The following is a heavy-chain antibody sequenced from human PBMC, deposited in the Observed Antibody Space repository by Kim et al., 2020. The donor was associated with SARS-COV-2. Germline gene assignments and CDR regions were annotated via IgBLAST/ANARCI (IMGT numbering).Heavy chain of an antibody. Sequence: GGSLRLSCEASGFTFTNAWMNWVRQAPGKGLQWVGRIKSKTAGGTIDYVAPVKGRFTISRDDSKNTLYLQMDSLTTEDAAVYYCATLGGAVSGHYYMDLWGKGTTVTVSS. V-gene: IGHV3-15*01. CDR3: ATLGGAVSGHYYMDL. J-gene: IGHJ6*03. D-gene: IGHD3-16*01. CDR2: IKSKTAGGTI. CDR1: GFTFTNAW.